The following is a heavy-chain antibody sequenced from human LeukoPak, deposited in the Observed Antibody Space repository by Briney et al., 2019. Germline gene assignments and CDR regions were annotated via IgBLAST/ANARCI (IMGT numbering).Heavy chain of an antibody. J-gene: IGHJ4*02. CDR3: AKDMFIGVAAAAFDY. V-gene: IGHV3-9*03. D-gene: IGHD2-2*01. CDR1: GFTFDDYA. Sequence: GRSLRLSCAASGFTFDDYAMHWVRQAPGKGLEWVSGISWNSGSIGYADSVKGRFTISRDNAKNSLYLQMNSLRAEDMALYYSAKDMFIGVAAAAFDYWGQGTLVTVSS. CDR2: ISWNSGSI.